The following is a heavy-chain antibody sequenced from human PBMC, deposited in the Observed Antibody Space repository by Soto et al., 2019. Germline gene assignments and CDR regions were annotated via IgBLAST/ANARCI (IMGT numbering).Heavy chain of an antibody. V-gene: IGHV3-21*01. D-gene: IGHD3-22*01. Sequence: VGSLRLSCAASGFTFSSYSMNWVRQAPGKGLEWVSSISKSSRYIYYADSVKGRFTISRDNAKNSLYLQMNSLRAEDTAVYYCARDYYDSFFAYWGQGTLVTVSS. J-gene: IGHJ4*02. CDR1: GFTFSSYS. CDR2: ISKSSRYI. CDR3: ARDYYDSFFAY.